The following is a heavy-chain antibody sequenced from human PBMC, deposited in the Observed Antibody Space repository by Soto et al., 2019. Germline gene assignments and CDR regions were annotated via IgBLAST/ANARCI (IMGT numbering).Heavy chain of an antibody. Sequence: QVQLVQSGAEVKKPGASVKVSCKASGYTFTSYGISWVRQAPGQGLEWMGWISAYNGNTNYAQKLQGRVTMTTDTSTSTAYMELRSLRSDDTAVYYCARGIKVYYDFWSGYTPDYYYYGMDVWGQGTTVTVSS. V-gene: IGHV1-18*04. CDR2: ISAYNGNT. J-gene: IGHJ6*02. CDR1: GYTFTSYG. CDR3: ARGIKVYYDFWSGYTPDYYYYGMDV. D-gene: IGHD3-3*01.